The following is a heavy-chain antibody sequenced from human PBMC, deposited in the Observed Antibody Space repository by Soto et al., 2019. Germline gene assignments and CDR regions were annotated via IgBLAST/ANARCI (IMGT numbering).Heavy chain of an antibody. Sequence: QVQLQQSGPRLVKPSETLSLTCTVSSGPDRSHNWGWIRQPPGRGLEWIGYVYYTGDTAYNPSLRSRVTLSAEPSPNDISLTLSSVTAADTAVYYCVRQGIDYLHGLVDVWGQGTTVSVSS. V-gene: IGHV4-59*08. CDR2: VYYTGDT. D-gene: IGHD4-17*01. CDR3: VRQGIDYLHGLVDV. CDR1: SGPDRSHN. J-gene: IGHJ6*02.